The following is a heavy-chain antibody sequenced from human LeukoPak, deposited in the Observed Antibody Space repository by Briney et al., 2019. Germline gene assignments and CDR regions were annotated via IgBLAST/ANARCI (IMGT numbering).Heavy chain of an antibody. CDR2: VYYSGTT. CDR1: GGSSSSSNYY. CDR3: ARRPLTVNAFDI. V-gene: IGHV4-39*01. J-gene: IGHJ3*02. D-gene: IGHD7-27*01. Sequence: SETLSLTCAVSGGSSSSSNYYWDWICQPPGKGLEWIGSVYYSGTTYYNPSLKSRVTTSVDTSKNLFSLKLSSVTAADTAVYYCARRPLTVNAFDIWGQGTMVTVSS.